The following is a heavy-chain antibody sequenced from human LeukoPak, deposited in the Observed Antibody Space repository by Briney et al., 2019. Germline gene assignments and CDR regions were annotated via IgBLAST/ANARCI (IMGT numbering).Heavy chain of an antibody. V-gene: IGHV1-2*02. CDR1: GYTFTGYY. Sequence: ASVKVSCKASGYTFTGYYMHWVRQAPGQGLEWMGWINPNSGGTNYAQKFQGRVTMTRNTSISTAYMELSSLRSEDTAVYYCARGQDTAMVSAFDIRGQGTMVTVSS. D-gene: IGHD5-18*01. CDR2: INPNSGGT. J-gene: IGHJ3*02. CDR3: ARGQDTAMVSAFDI.